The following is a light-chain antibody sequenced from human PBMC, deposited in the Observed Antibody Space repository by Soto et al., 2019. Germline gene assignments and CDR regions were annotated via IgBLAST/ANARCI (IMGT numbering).Light chain of an antibody. CDR1: SSDVGAYIY. Sequence: QSALTQPASVSGSPGQSITISCGGTSSDVGAYIYVSWYQQFPGKAPKLILYEVNNRPSGVSNRFSGSKSDTTASLTISGLQPEHEAAYYCSAYSDIDTKVFGTGTKVTVL. J-gene: IGLJ1*01. CDR2: EVN. V-gene: IGLV2-14*03. CDR3: SAYSDIDTKV.